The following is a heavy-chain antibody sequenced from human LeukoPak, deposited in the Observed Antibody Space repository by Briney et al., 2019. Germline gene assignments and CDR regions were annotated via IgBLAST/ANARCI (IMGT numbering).Heavy chain of an antibody. CDR2: INPNSGGT. CDR1: GYTFTGYY. D-gene: IGHD2-8*01. V-gene: IGHV1-2*02. J-gene: IGHJ4*02. Sequence: GASVKVSCKASGYTFTGYYMHWVRQAPGQGLEWMGWINPNSGGTNYAQKFQGRVTMTRDTSISTAYMELSRLRSDDTAVYYCASTYCTNGVCHIYYFDYWGQGTLVTVSS. CDR3: ASTYCTNGVCHIYYFDY.